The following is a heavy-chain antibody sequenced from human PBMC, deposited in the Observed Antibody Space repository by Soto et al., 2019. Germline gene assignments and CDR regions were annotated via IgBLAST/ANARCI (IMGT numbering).Heavy chain of an antibody. D-gene: IGHD7-27*01. V-gene: IGHV3-23*01. CDR1: GFTFSSYA. CDR3: ANGGTGEGYFDN. J-gene: IGHJ4*02. Sequence: EVQLLESGGGLVQPGGSLRLSCVASGFTFSSYAMSWVRKAPGKGLEWVSAISANGGSTYYADSVKGRFTISSDNSKNTLYLRMNSLRAEDTAVYYCANGGTGEGYFDNWCQGTQVTVSS. CDR2: ISANGGST.